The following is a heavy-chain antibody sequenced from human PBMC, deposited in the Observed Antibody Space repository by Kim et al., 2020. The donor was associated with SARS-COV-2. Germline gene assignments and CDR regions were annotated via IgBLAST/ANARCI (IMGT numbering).Heavy chain of an antibody. V-gene: IGHV4-34*01. CDR3: ARGWYYGSGSYYKRKFDY. D-gene: IGHD3-10*01. CDR1: GGSFSGYY. CDR2: INHSGST. Sequence: SETLSLTCAVYGGSFSGYYWSWIRQPPGKGLEWIGEINHSGSTNYNPSLKSRVTISVDTSKNQFSLKLSSVTDADTAVYYCARGWYYGSGSYYKRKFDYWGQGTLVTVSS. J-gene: IGHJ4*02.